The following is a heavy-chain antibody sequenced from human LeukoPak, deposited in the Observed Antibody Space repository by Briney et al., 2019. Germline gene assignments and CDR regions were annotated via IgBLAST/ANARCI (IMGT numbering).Heavy chain of an antibody. CDR1: GFTFSSYA. J-gene: IGHJ4*02. Sequence: GGSLGLSCAASGFTFSSYAMSWVRQAPGKGLEWVSAISGSGGSTYYAYSVKGRFTISRDNSKNTLYLQMNSLRAEDTAVYYCAKGLGSGSFLFDYWGQGTLVTVSS. CDR3: AKGLGSGSFLFDY. CDR2: ISGSGGST. D-gene: IGHD3-10*02. V-gene: IGHV3-23*01.